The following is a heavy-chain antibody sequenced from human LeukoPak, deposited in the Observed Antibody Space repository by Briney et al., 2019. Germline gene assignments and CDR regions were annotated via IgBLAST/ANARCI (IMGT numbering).Heavy chain of an antibody. CDR3: ARDREHSSSSSNFDY. J-gene: IGHJ4*02. V-gene: IGHV3-23*01. CDR2: ISGSGGST. D-gene: IGHD6-6*01. Sequence: PGGSLRLSCAASGFTFSSYAMSWVRQAPGKGLEWVSAISGSGGSTYYADSVKGRFTISRDNSKNTLYVQMNGLSVEDTAVYYCARDREHSSSSSNFDYWGQGTLVTVSS. CDR1: GFTFSSYA.